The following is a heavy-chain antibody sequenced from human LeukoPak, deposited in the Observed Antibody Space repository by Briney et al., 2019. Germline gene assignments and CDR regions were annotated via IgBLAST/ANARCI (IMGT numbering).Heavy chain of an antibody. J-gene: IGHJ3*02. CDR2: INPNSGGT. V-gene: IGHV1-18*01. D-gene: IGHD3-16*02. Sequence: ASVKVPCKASGGTFSSYAISWVRQAPGQGLEWMGWINPNSGGTNYAQKLQGRVTMTTDTSTSTAYMELRSLRSDDTAVYYCARGKSPVNDYVWGSYRSTDAFDIWGQGTMVTVSS. CDR3: ARGKSPVNDYVWGSYRSTDAFDI. CDR1: GGTFSSYA.